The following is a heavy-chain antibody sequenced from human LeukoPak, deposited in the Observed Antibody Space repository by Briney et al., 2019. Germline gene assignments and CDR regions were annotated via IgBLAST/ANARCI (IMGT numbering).Heavy chain of an antibody. Sequence: GGSLRLSCAVSGINFRGYWMAWVRQAPGKGLDWVANMKQDGSEKYYVDSVKGRFTISRDNAKNSLYLEMNSLRVEDTAVYYCARDLGHTGYDLYDYWGQGTLVTVSS. J-gene: IGHJ4*02. D-gene: IGHD5-12*01. CDR1: GINFRGYW. CDR3: ARDLGHTGYDLYDY. V-gene: IGHV3-7*01. CDR2: MKQDGSEK.